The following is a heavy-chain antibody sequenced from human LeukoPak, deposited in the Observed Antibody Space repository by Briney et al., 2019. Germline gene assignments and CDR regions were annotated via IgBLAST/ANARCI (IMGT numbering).Heavy chain of an antibody. D-gene: IGHD2-21*01. Sequence: ASVKVSCKASGYTFTTYDINGVRQATGQGLEWMAWMNPNSGNTGYAQKFQGRVTMTRNPSISTAYMELSSLRSEDTAVYYCARVAGNCGGDCYRLVYWGQGTLVTVAS. CDR1: GYTFTTYD. V-gene: IGHV1-8*01. CDR3: ARVAGNCGGDCYRLVY. J-gene: IGHJ4*02. CDR2: MNPNSGNT.